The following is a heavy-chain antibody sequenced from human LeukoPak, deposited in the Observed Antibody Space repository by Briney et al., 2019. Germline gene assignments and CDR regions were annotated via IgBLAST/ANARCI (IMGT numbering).Heavy chain of an antibody. CDR2: ISGSGGST. D-gene: IGHD3-22*01. V-gene: IGHV3-23*01. J-gene: IGHJ4*02. Sequence: GGSLRLSCAASGFTFSSYAMSWVRQAPGKGLEWVSAISGSGGSTYYADFVKGRFTISRDNSKNTLYLQMNSLRAEDTAVYYCAKSITMIVVPLEYFDYWGQGTLVTVSS. CDR3: AKSITMIVVPLEYFDY. CDR1: GFTFSSYA.